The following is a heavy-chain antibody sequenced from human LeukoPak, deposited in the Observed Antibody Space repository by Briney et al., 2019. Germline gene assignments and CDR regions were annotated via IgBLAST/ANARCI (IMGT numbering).Heavy chain of an antibody. Sequence: SETLSLTCTVSGGSISSYYWSWIRQPPGKGLEWIGYIYYSGSTNYNPSLKSRVTISVDTSKNQLSLKLSSVTAADTAVYYCARQKSGYSGYGTVDYWGQGTLVTVSS. V-gene: IGHV4-59*08. D-gene: IGHD5-12*01. CDR1: GGSISSYY. CDR2: IYYSGST. CDR3: ARQKSGYSGYGTVDY. J-gene: IGHJ4*02.